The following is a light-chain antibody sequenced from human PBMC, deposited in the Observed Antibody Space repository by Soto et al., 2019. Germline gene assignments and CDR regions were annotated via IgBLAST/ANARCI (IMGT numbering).Light chain of an antibody. CDR3: ASYTTSSTYV. CDR1: SSDVGGYSY. Sequence: TRAAYVCRSPGQPIAINCTGTSSDVGGYSYVSWYQQQPGKAPKLVISDVSNRPSGVSDRFSGSKSGNTASLTISGLQTEDEADYYCASYTTSSTYVFGTGTKVTVL. J-gene: IGLJ1*01. V-gene: IGLV2-14*01. CDR2: DVS.